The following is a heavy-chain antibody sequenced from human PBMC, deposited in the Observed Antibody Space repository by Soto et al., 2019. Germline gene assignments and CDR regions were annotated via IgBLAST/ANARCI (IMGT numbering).Heavy chain of an antibody. J-gene: IGHJ5*02. Sequence: EVQLVESGGGLVRPGGSLRLSCSPSGFIFKNAWMSWVRQAPGKGLEWVGRIKSKTDGGTTDYAAPVKGRFTISRDDSKNTVFLQMTSRTTEDPLASSCTPILERTKHQDYYVTSGLNWLDPLGQGTRVTVTS. CDR3: TPILERTKHQDYYVTSGLNWLDP. D-gene: IGHD3-22*01. V-gene: IGHV3-15*01. CDR1: GFIFKNAW. CDR2: IKSKTDGGTT.